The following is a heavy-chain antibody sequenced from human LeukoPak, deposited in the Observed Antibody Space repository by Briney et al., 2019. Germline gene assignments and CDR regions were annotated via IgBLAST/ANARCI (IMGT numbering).Heavy chain of an antibody. V-gene: IGHV4-31*03. CDR3: VGYPYNWFDP. J-gene: IGHJ5*02. D-gene: IGHD3-16*02. CDR2: IYNSGST. CDR1: GGSISSGGYY. Sequence: SETLSLTCTVSGGSISSGGYYWSWLRQHPGKGVEWNGYIYNSGSTYYNPSLKSRVTISVDTSKNQFSLKLSSVTAVDTAVYYCVGYPYNWFDPWGQGTLVTVFS.